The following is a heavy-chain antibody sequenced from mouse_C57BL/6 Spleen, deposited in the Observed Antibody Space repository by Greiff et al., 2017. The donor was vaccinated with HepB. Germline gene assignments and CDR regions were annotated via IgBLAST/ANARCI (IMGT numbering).Heavy chain of an antibody. CDR1: GYTFTDYY. CDR3: ARFILDY. CDR2: INPYNGGT. V-gene: IGHV1-19*01. J-gene: IGHJ2*01. D-gene: IGHD1-1*01. Sequence: VQLKESGPVLVKPGASVKMSCKASGYTFTDYYMNWVKQSHGKSLEWIGVINPYNGGTSYNQKFKGKATLTVDKSSSTAYMELNSLTSEDSAVYYCARFILDYWGQGTTLTVSS.